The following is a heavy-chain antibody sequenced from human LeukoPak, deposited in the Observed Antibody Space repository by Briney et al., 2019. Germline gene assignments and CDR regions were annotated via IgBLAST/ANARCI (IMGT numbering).Heavy chain of an antibody. Sequence: GGSLRLSCEASGFSFSDYGMNWVRRAPGKGLEWLSHINSNGAVISYADSVKGRFTISRDTAKSSLYLQMNSLKIEDTAIYFCARDPDGDYDFDYWGQGTLVTVSS. CDR3: ARDPDGDYDFDY. CDR1: GFSFSDYG. J-gene: IGHJ4*02. V-gene: IGHV3-48*01. CDR2: INSNGAVI. D-gene: IGHD4-17*01.